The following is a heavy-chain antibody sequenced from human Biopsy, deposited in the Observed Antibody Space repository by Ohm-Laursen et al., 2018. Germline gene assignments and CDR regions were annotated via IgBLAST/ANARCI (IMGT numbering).Heavy chain of an antibody. CDR1: GFTFSSYG. J-gene: IGHJ4*02. CDR3: VKDSEPHNTVMRRGGFEY. V-gene: IGHV3-33*06. Sequence: SLRLSCAASGFTFSSYGMHWVRQAPGKGLEWVAVIWYDGSREYYADSVEGRFTISRDNSKNTLYLQLNSLRAEDTAVYYCVKDSEPHNTVMRRGGFEYWGQGTRVTVSS. D-gene: IGHD4-11*01. CDR2: IWYDGSRE.